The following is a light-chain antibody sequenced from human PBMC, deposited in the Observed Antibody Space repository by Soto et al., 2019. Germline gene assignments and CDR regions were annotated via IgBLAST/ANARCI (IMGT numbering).Light chain of an antibody. CDR2: DAS. J-gene: IGKJ2*01. CDR1: QSISSW. CDR3: QQDNSYSPYT. Sequence: DIQMTQSPSTLSASVGDRVTITCRASQSISSWLAWYQQNPGKAPKLLIYDASSLESGVPSRFSGSGSGTEFTLTISSLQPDDFATYYCQQDNSYSPYTFGQGTKLEIK. V-gene: IGKV1-5*01.